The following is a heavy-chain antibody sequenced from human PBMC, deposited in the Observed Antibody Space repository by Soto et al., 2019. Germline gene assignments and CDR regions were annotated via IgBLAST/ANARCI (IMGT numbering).Heavy chain of an antibody. CDR2: MNPNSGNT. CDR1: GYTFTSYD. CDR3: ARQPPPYDYVWGSYRYVSAV. V-gene: IGHV1-8*01. J-gene: IGHJ6*02. D-gene: IGHD3-16*02. Sequence: ASVKVSCKASGYTFTSYDINWVRQATGQGLEWMGWMNPNSGNTGYAQKFQGRVTMTRNTSISTAYMELSSLRSEDTAVYYCARQPPPYDYVWGSYRYVSAVWGQGTTVTVSS.